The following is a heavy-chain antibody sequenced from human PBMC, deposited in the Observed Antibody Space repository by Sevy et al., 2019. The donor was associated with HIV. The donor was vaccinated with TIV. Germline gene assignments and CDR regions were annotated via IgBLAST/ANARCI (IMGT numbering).Heavy chain of an antibody. J-gene: IGHJ4*02. CDR1: GYTFTSYG. CDR2: ISAYNGNT. D-gene: IGHD3-22*01. V-gene: IGHV1-18*01. Sequence: ASVKVSCKASGYTFTSYGISWVRQAPGQGLEWMGWISAYNGNTNYAQKLQGRVTMTTDTTTSTAYMELRSLGSDDTAVYYCARDESYYDSSGYYTDYWGQGTLVTVSS. CDR3: ARDESYYDSSGYYTDY.